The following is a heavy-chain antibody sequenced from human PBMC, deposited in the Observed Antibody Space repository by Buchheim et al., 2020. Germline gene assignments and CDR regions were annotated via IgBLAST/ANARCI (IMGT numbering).Heavy chain of an antibody. CDR2: ISSSSSYI. V-gene: IGHV3-21*01. CDR3: ARVWDILTGYYSETFGMDV. CDR1: GFTFSSYS. J-gene: IGHJ6*02. D-gene: IGHD3-9*01. Sequence: EVQLVESGGGLVKPGGSLRLSCAASGFTFSSYSMNWVRQAPGKGLEWVSSISSSSSYIYYADSVKGRFTISRDNAKNSLYLQMNSLRAEDTAVYYCARVWDILTGYYSETFGMDVWGQGTT.